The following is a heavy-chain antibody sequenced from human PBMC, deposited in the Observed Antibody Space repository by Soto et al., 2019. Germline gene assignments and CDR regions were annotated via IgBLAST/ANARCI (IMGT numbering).Heavy chain of an antibody. CDR2: ISSSSSTI. V-gene: IGHV3-48*02. CDR1: GFTFSSYS. CDR3: ARPEYSSSSYGMDV. D-gene: IGHD6-6*01. J-gene: IGHJ6*02. Sequence: PGGSLRLSCAASGFTFSSYSMNWVRQAPGKGLEWVSYISSSSSTIYHADSVKGRFTISRDNAKNSLYLQMNSLRDEDTAVYYCARPEYSSSSYGMDVWGQGTTVTVSS.